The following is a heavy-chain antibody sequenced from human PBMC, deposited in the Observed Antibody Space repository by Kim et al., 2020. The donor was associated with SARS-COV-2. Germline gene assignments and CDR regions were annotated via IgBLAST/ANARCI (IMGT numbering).Heavy chain of an antibody. D-gene: IGHD3-16*02. Sequence: GGSLRLSCAASGFTFSSYGMHWVRQAPGKGLEWVAVIWYDGSNKYYADSVKGRFTISRDNSKNTLYLQMNSLRAEDTAVYYCARGDDYVWGSYRYTVPLDYWGQGTLVTVSS. V-gene: IGHV3-33*01. CDR1: GFTFSSYG. CDR2: IWYDGSNK. J-gene: IGHJ4*02. CDR3: ARGDDYVWGSYRYTVPLDY.